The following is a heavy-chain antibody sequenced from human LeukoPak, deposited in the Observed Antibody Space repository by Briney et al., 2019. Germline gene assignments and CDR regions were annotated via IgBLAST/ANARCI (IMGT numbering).Heavy chain of an antibody. CDR2: ISYDGSNK. CDR1: GFTFSSYG. Sequence: PGRSLRLSCAASGFTFSSYGMHWVRQAPGKGLEWVAVISYDGSNKYYADSVKGRFTISRDNSKNTLYLQMNSLRAEDTAVYYCAKGETHYYGSGSYYNGDYFDYWGQGTLVTVSS. J-gene: IGHJ4*02. CDR3: AKGETHYYGSGSYYNGDYFDY. V-gene: IGHV3-30*18. D-gene: IGHD3-10*01.